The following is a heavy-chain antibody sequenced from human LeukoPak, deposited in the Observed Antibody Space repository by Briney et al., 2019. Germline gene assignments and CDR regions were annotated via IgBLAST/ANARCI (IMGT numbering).Heavy chain of an antibody. J-gene: IGHJ4*02. CDR1: GFTFSSYT. D-gene: IGHD3-22*01. Sequence: GGSLRLSCVASGFTFSSYTMNWVRQAPGKGLEWVSAISGSDNTRYYADSVKGRFTISRDNSKNTLHLQMNSLRAEDTAIYYCAKDPDYYDNRSYYGTFGYWGQGALVTVSS. CDR3: AKDPDYYDNRSYYGTFGY. V-gene: IGHV3-23*01. CDR2: ISGSDNTR.